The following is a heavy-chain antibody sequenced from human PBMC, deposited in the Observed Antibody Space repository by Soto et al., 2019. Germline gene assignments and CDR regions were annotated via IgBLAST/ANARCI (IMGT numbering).Heavy chain of an antibody. D-gene: IGHD5-12*01. J-gene: IGHJ6*02. V-gene: IGHV1-8*01. CDR1: GYTFTSSD. CDR2: MNPNSGNR. Sequence: ASVKVSCKASGYTFTSSDINWVRQASGQGLEWMGRMNPNSGNRVYPQRFQGRVTVSMNTSKSTAYMELSSLRSDDTAVYYCARAGYTDYYYYGMDVWGQGTTVTVSS. CDR3: ARAGYTDYYYYGMDV.